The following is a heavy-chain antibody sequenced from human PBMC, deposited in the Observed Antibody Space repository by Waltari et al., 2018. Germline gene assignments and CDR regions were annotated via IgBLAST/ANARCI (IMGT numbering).Heavy chain of an antibody. V-gene: IGHV4-34*01. J-gene: IGHJ3*02. CDR2: INHSGST. CDR1: GGSFSGYS. Sequence: QVQLQQWGAGLLKPSETLSLTCAVYGGSFSGYSWSWIRQPPGKGLEWIGEINHSGSTNYNPSLKSRVTISVDTSKNQFSLKLSSVTAADTAVYYCARGRGATIVVVIWKPNAFDIWGQGTMVTVSS. D-gene: IGHD3-22*01. CDR3: ARGRGATIVVVIWKPNAFDI.